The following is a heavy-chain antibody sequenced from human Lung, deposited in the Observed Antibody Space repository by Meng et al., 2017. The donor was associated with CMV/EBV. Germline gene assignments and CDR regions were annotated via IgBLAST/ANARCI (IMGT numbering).Heavy chain of an antibody. V-gene: IGHV4-4*07. CDR1: GDSSTSYY. J-gene: IGHJ5*02. CDR3: ARDFGSSWYPNWFDP. Sequence: HLQGAASGLGKPSETLSTPCTCPGDSSTSYYWSWIRQPAGKGLEWIGRISASGNTRYNPSLKSRVTMSVDTSKNQFSLKLSSVTAADTAVYYCARDFGSSWYPNWFDPWGQGTLVTVSS. CDR2: ISASGNT. D-gene: IGHD6-13*01.